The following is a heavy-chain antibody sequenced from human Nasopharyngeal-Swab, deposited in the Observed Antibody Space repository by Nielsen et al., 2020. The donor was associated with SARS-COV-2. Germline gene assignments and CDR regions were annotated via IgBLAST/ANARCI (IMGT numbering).Heavy chain of an antibody. D-gene: IGHD2-15*01. CDR2: IKQDGSEK. Sequence: GGSLRLSCAASGFTFSSYWMSWVRQAPGKGLEWVANIKQDGSEKYYVDSVKGRFTISRDNAKNSLYLQMNSLRVEDTAVYYCARDLHCSGGSCYSYGMDVWGQGTTVTVSS. CDR3: ARDLHCSGGSCYSYGMDV. CDR1: GFTFSSYW. J-gene: IGHJ6*02. V-gene: IGHV3-7*01.